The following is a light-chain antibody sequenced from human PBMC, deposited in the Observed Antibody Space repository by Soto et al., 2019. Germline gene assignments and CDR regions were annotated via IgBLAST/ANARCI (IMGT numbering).Light chain of an antibody. J-gene: IGKJ1*01. CDR2: TAS. CDR3: HQTAANPWT. V-gene: IGKV1-12*01. CDR1: QGVSTW. Sequence: DIQMTQSPSSVSASVGDRVTITCRASQGVSTWLAWYQQKPGKAPNLLIYTASSLQSGVPSRFSGSGSGTDFALTISSLQPEDFATYYCHQTAANPWTFAQGTKVDIK.